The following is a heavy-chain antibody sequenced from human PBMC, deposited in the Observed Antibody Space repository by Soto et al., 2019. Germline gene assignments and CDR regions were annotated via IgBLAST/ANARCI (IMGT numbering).Heavy chain of an antibody. J-gene: IGHJ5*02. D-gene: IGHD3-10*01. CDR1: GGSISSGGYY. Sequence: PSETLSLTCTVSGGSISSGGYYWSWIRQHPGKGLEWIGYIYYSGSTYYNPSLKSRVTISVDTSKNQFSLKLSSVTAADTAVYYCARGLTSFGDARRGFGPWGQGTLVTVSS. V-gene: IGHV4-31*03. CDR2: IYYSGST. CDR3: ARGLTSFGDARRGFGP.